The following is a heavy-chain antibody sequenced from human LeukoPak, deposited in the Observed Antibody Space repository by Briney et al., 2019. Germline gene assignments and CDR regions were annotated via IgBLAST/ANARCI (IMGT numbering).Heavy chain of an antibody. Sequence: GASVKVSRKASGYTFTSYAMNWVRQAPGQGLEWMGWINTNTGNPTYAQGFTGRFVFSLDTSVSTAYLQISSLKAEDTAVYYCASQITMVRGVMGYYYMDVWGKGTTVTVSS. CDR1: GYTFTSYA. V-gene: IGHV7-4-1*02. CDR3: ASQITMVRGVMGYYYMDV. CDR2: INTNTGNP. D-gene: IGHD3-10*01. J-gene: IGHJ6*03.